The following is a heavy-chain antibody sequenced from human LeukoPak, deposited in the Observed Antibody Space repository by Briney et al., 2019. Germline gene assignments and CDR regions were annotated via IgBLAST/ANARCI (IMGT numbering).Heavy chain of an antibody. V-gene: IGHV3-23*01. CDR3: ARGLTTFDY. J-gene: IGHJ4*02. Sequence: PGGSLRLSCTASGFVFSDFAMSWVRQAPGKGLEWVSTINYNGGTTYYPDSVKGRFTVSRDNSKDTVYLQMNSLRAEDTAVYYCARGLTTFDYWGQGTLVTVST. CDR1: GFVFSDFA. CDR2: INYNGGTT. D-gene: IGHD1-14*01.